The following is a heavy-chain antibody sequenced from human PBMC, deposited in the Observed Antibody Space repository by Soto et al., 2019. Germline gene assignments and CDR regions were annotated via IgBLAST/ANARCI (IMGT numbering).Heavy chain of an antibody. CDR2: ISGSGGDT. CDR3: AKPDCSGGSCYSLGTGVYYFDY. V-gene: IGHV3-23*01. CDR1: GFTFSTYA. J-gene: IGHJ4*02. Sequence: GGSLRLSCAASGFTFSTYAMSWVRQAPGKGLEWVSVISGSGGDTYYADSVKGRFTISRDNSKNTLYLQMNSLRAEDTAVYYCAKPDCSGGSCYSLGTGVYYFDYWGQGTLVTVSS. D-gene: IGHD2-15*01.